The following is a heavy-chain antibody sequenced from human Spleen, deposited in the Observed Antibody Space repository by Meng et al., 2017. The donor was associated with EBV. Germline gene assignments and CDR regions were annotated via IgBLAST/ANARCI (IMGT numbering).Heavy chain of an antibody. CDR2: INHSGTT. Sequence: LLGGGLLKPVEILSLTRAVYGVSFSDFYWSWIRQPPGKGLEWIGEINHSGTTNYNPSLKSRLTISVDTSKNQFSLKMNSVTAADTAVYYCARVRLAAGTYYFDHWGQGTLVTVSS. V-gene: IGHV4-34*01. CDR3: ARVRLAAGTYYFDH. D-gene: IGHD6-13*01. J-gene: IGHJ4*02. CDR1: GVSFSDFY.